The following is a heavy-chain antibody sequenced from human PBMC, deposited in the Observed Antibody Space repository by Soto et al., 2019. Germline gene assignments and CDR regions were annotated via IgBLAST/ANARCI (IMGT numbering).Heavy chain of an antibody. V-gene: IGHV1-2*04. Sequence: GASVKVSCKASGYTFTGYYMHWVRQAPGQGLEWMGWINPNSGGTNYAQKFQGWVTMTRDTSISTAYMELSRLRSDDTAVYYCASGGATVTQPGPYYYYGMDVWGQGTTVTVSS. J-gene: IGHJ6*02. CDR2: INPNSGGT. D-gene: IGHD4-4*01. CDR3: ASGGATVTQPGPYYYYGMDV. CDR1: GYTFTGYY.